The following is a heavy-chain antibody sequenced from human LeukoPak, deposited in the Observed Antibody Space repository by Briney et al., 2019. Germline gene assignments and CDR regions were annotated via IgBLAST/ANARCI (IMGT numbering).Heavy chain of an antibody. V-gene: IGHV1-2*02. CDR1: GYTFSSYY. Sequence: ASVKVSCKTSGYTFSSYYMHWVRQAPGQGLEWMGWINPNSGGTNYAQKFQGRVTMTRDTSISTAYMELSRLRSDDTAVYYCARDRGSTIDIFDYWGQGTLVTVSS. CDR3: ARDRGSTIDIFDY. D-gene: IGHD3-10*01. J-gene: IGHJ4*02. CDR2: INPNSGGT.